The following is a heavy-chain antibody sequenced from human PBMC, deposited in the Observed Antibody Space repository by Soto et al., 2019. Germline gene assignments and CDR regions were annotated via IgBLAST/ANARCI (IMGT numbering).Heavy chain of an antibody. D-gene: IGHD1-26*01. CDR1: GFTFSSFE. Sequence: EVQLVESGGDLVQPGGSLRLSCAASGFTFSSFEFNWVRQAPGKGREWVSYIDVSGTGIYYADSVKGRFTISRDNAKNSLYLQMNSLRAEDSAVYYCARGRAVGSHFGSWGQGTLVTVSS. CDR2: IDVSGTGI. J-gene: IGHJ4*02. CDR3: ARGRAVGSHFGS. V-gene: IGHV3-48*03.